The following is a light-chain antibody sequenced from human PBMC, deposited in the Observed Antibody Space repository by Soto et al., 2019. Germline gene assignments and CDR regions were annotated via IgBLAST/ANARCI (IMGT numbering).Light chain of an antibody. Sequence: PGERVTLSCRASQSVSSSYLTWYQQKPGQAPRLLIYGASTRATGIPARFSGSGSGTDFTLTISSLQPEDFAVYYCQQDYNLITLGQGTRLEIK. V-gene: IGKV3D-7*01. J-gene: IGKJ5*01. CDR2: GAS. CDR1: QSVSSSY. CDR3: QQDYNLIT.